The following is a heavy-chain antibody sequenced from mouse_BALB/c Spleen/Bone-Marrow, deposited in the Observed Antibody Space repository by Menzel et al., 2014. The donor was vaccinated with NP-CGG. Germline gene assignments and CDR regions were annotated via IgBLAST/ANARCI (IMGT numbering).Heavy chain of an antibody. CDR1: GFNIKDTY. CDR3: ARNGNYGAWFAY. Sequence: EVQLQQSGAEPVKPGASVKLSCTASGFNIKDTYMHWVKQRPEQGLEWIGRIDPANGNTKYDPKFQGKATITADTSSNTAYLQLSSLTSEDTAVYYCARNGNYGAWFAYWGDGTLANIS. D-gene: IGHD2-1*01. CDR2: IDPANGNT. J-gene: IGHJ3*01. V-gene: IGHV14-3*02.